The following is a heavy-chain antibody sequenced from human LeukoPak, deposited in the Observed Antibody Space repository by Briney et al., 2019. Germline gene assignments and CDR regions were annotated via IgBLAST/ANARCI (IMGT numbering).Heavy chain of an antibody. V-gene: IGHV3-48*03. CDR3: ARVRVVWDLDDAFDI. CDR1: GFTFSSYE. J-gene: IGHJ3*02. Sequence: GGSLRLSCAASGFTFSSYEMNWVRQAPGKGLEWISYISASGTITHYADSVEGRFTISRDNAKNSLYLQMNSLRAEDTAVYYCARVRVVWDLDDAFDIWGQGTMVTVSS. D-gene: IGHD1-26*01. CDR2: ISASGTIT.